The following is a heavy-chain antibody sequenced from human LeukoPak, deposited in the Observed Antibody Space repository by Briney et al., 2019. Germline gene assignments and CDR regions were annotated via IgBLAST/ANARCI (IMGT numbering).Heavy chain of an antibody. V-gene: IGHV5-51*03. CDR2: IYCGDSDT. CDR1: GYSFTSYW. CDR3: VRLDRALNIGYDDWLSVDP. D-gene: IGHD3-9*01. Sequence: PGESLKISCKGSGYSFTSYWIGWVRQMPGKGLEWMGSIYCGDSDTRYSPSFQGQVTISADKSTRTAYLQWSSLKAPDTAMYYCVRLDRALNIGYDDWLSVDPWGQGTLVTVSS. J-gene: IGHJ5*02.